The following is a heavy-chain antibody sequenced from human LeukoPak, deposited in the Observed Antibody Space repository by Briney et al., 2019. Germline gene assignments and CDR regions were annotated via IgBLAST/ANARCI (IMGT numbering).Heavy chain of an antibody. J-gene: IGHJ4*02. CDR1: GYTFTSYF. CDR2: INPSGGSS. D-gene: IGHD6-13*01. Sequence: ASVKVSCKASGYTFTSYFMHWVRQAPGQGPEWMGIINPSGGSSSYAQKFWGRVTLTRDTSTSTVYMELTSLRSEDTAVYYCAREGPGTGKYFDYWGQGTLVTVSS. V-gene: IGHV1-46*01. CDR3: AREGPGTGKYFDY.